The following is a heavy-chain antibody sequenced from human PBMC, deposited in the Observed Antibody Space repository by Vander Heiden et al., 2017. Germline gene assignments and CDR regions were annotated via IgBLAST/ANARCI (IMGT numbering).Heavy chain of an antibody. CDR1: GFTFTYAW. CDR3: AADVPEPLAQIDY. Sequence: EVQLVESGGGLAKSGASLRLSCAASGFTFTYAWMSWVRQAPGKGLEWVGRVKSKIDGGTTDYAAPVKGRFTISRDDSKNTLTLQMNSLNSEDTAVYYCAADVPEPLAQIDYWGRGIVVTVSS. J-gene: IGHJ4*02. V-gene: IGHV3-15*01. D-gene: IGHD1-1*01. CDR2: VKSKIDGGTT.